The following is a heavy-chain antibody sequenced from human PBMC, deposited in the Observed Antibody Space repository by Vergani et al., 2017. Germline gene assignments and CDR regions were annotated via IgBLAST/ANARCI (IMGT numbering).Heavy chain of an antibody. CDR3: AKGRGVIIGVSYYYGMDV. J-gene: IGHJ6*02. D-gene: IGHD3-10*01. Sequence: QVQLVESGGGVVQPGRSLRLSCAASGFTFSSYGMHWVRQAPGKGLEWVAVIWYDGSNKYYADSVKGRFTISRDNSKNTLYLQMNSLRAEDTAVYYCAKGRGVIIGVSYYYGMDVWGQGTTVTVSS. CDR2: IWYDGSNK. V-gene: IGHV3-33*06. CDR1: GFTFSSYG.